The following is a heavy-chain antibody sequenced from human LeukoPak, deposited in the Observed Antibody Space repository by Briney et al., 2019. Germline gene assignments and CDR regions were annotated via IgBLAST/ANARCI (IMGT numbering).Heavy chain of an antibody. J-gene: IGHJ4*02. Sequence: GGSLRLSCAPSGFTFSRYEMNWVRQAPGKGLEWLSYISSSDSTIYYADSLKGRFTISRDNAKNSLYLQMNSLRAEDTAVYYCARDNGDACLDYWGQGTLVTVSS. D-gene: IGHD2-8*01. CDR1: GFTFSRYE. CDR3: ARDNGDACLDY. V-gene: IGHV3-48*03. CDR2: ISSSDSTI.